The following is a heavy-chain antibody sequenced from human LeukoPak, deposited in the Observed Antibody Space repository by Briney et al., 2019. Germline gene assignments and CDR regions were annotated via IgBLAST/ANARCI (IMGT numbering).Heavy chain of an antibody. CDR2: ISAYNGNT. V-gene: IGHV1-18*01. D-gene: IGHD4-17*01. CDR3: ARRTATTKNYYYYYMDV. J-gene: IGHJ6*03. CDR1: GYTFTSYG. Sequence: EASVKVSCKASGYTFTSYGISWVRQAPGQGLEWMGWISAYNGNTNYAQKLQGRVTMTTDTSTSTAYMELRSLRSDDTAVYYCARRTATTKNYYYYYMDVWGKGTTVTVSS.